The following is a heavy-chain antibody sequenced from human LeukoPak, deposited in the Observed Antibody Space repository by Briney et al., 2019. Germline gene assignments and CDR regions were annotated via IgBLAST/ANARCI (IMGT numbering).Heavy chain of an antibody. D-gene: IGHD3-10*01. CDR2: ISSSSSTI. CDR1: GFTFSSYS. V-gene: IGHV3-48*01. CDR3: ARGDSLCFDY. Sequence: PGGSLRLSCAASGFTFSSYSMNWVRQAPGKGLEWVSYISSSSSTIYYADSVRGRFTISRDNAKNSLYLQMNSLRAEDTAVYYCARGDSLCFDYWGQGTLVTVSS. J-gene: IGHJ4*02.